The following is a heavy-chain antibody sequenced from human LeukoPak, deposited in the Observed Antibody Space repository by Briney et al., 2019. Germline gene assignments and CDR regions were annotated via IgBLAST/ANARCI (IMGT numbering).Heavy chain of an antibody. Sequence: EASVKVSCKASGGTFSSYAISWVRQAPGQGLEWMGRIIPILGIANYAQKFQGRVTITAGKSTSTAYMELSSLRSEDTAVYYCARNYYDSSGYPDYWGQGTLVTVSS. CDR1: GGTFSSYA. V-gene: IGHV1-69*04. J-gene: IGHJ4*02. D-gene: IGHD3-22*01. CDR3: ARNYYDSSGYPDY. CDR2: IIPILGIA.